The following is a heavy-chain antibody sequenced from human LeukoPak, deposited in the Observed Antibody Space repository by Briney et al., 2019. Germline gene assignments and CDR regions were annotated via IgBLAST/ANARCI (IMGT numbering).Heavy chain of an antibody. V-gene: IGHV3-21*01. CDR3: ARVGCSGGRCPGYGMDV. CDR1: GFTFSSYS. CDR2: ISSSSTYI. J-gene: IGHJ6*02. D-gene: IGHD2-15*01. Sequence: GGSLRLSCAASGFTFSSYSMNRVRQAPGKGLEWVSSISSSSTYIYYADSVKGRFTICRDNAKNSLYLQMNSLRVEDTAVYYCARVGCSGGRCPGYGMDVWGQGTTVTVSS.